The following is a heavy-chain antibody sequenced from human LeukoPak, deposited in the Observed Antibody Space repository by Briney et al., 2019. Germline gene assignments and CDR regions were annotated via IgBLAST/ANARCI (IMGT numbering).Heavy chain of an antibody. Sequence: GGSLRLSCAASGFSVRTTYTSWVRQAPGKGLEWVSLIYSRGDTKYADSVKGRFTISRDNSKNTLYLQMNSLRAEDTAVYYCAKGRGWEASYYYYYMDVWGKGTTVTISS. CDR1: GFSVRTTY. CDR3: AKGRGWEASYYYYYMDV. CDR2: IYSRGDT. J-gene: IGHJ6*03. V-gene: IGHV3-66*03. D-gene: IGHD1-26*01.